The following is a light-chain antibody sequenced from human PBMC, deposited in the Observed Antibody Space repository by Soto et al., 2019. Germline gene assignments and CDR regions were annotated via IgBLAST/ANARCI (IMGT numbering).Light chain of an antibody. Sequence: EIVLTQSPDTLSLSPGERATLSCRASQSVRSSLAWYQQKPGQAPRLLIYDASNRATGIPARFSGSGSGTDFTLTISSLEPEEFAFYYCQQRSNWPPEVTFGPGNKVDIK. V-gene: IGKV3-11*01. J-gene: IGKJ3*01. CDR3: QQRSNWPPEVT. CDR2: DAS. CDR1: QSVRSS.